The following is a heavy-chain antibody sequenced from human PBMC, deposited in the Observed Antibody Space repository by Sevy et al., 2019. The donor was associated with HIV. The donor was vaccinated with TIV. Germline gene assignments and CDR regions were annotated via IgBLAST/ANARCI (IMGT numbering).Heavy chain of an antibody. CDR3: AKGGGGHYDPDEIGYYFYYYNMDV. J-gene: IGHJ6*03. CDR2: ISGSGTRT. D-gene: IGHD3-22*01. V-gene: IGHV3-23*01. CDR1: GFSFDSYG. Sequence: GGSLRLSCAVSGFSFDSYGMTWVRQAPGKGLEWVSGISGSGTRTYYADSVKGRFSISRDNSKNRLYLQMNSLRSEDTGICYWAKGGGGHYDPDEIGYYFYYYNMDVWGKGTTVTVSS.